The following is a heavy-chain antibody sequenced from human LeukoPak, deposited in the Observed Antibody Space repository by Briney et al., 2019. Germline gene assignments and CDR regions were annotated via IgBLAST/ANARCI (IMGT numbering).Heavy chain of an antibody. V-gene: IGHV3-49*03. D-gene: IGHD2-21*02. CDR2: IRSKAFGATT. Sequence: PGGSLRLSCTASGFTFGDYAMSWFRQAPGKGLEWVGFIRSKAFGATTEYAASVKGRFTVSRDDTKSIAYLQMNSLKTEDTAVYYCTRDDRYCGGDCYSVFDYWGQGTLVTVSS. CDR1: GFTFGDYA. J-gene: IGHJ4*02. CDR3: TRDDRYCGGDCYSVFDY.